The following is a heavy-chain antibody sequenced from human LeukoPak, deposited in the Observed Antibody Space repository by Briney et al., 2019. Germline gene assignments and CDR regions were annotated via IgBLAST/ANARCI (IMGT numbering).Heavy chain of an antibody. J-gene: IGHJ4*02. V-gene: IGHV3-23*01. CDR2: ISGSGGST. CDR1: GFTFNNYA. Sequence: GGSLRLSCAASGFTFNNYAMNWVRQAPGKGLEWVSRISGSGGSTYYADSVKGRFTICRDNSKNTLYLQMNSLRAEDTAVYSCAKDGDDYASGSFYDHWGQGTLVTVTS. CDR3: AKDGDDYASGSFYDH. D-gene: IGHD3-10*01.